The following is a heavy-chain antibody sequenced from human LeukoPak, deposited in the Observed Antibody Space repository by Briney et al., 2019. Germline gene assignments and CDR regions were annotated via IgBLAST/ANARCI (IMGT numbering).Heavy chain of an antibody. J-gene: IGHJ5*02. D-gene: IGHD4-23*01. CDR3: ARVLRDYGGNSNWFDP. V-gene: IGHV4-39*07. CDR1: GFIFSNYA. Sequence: GSLRLSCAASGFIFSNYAMSWIRPPPGKGLEWIGSIYYSGSTYYNPSLKSRVTISVDTSKNQFSLKLSSVTAADTAVYYCARVLRDYGGNSNWFDPWGQGTLVTVSS. CDR2: IYYSGST.